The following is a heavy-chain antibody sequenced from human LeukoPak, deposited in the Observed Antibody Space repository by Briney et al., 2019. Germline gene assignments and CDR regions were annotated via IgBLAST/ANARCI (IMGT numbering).Heavy chain of an antibody. CDR3: AKGHRDSSFDY. CDR1: GFTFDEYA. Sequence: GGSLRLSCAASGFTFDEYAMHWVRQAPGKGLEWVSGISWNSGSIGYADSVKGRFTISRDDAKNSLYLQMNSLRAEDTALYYCAKGHRDSSFDYWGQGTLVTVSS. CDR2: ISWNSGSI. J-gene: IGHJ4*02. V-gene: IGHV3-9*01. D-gene: IGHD3-22*01.